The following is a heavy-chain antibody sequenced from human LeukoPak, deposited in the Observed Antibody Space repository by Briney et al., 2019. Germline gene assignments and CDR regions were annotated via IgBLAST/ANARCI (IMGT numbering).Heavy chain of an antibody. CDR3: AKDHAAAAAYYGTDV. Sequence: PGGSLRLSCAASGFTFSSYGMHWVRQAPGKGLEWVAVISYDGSNKYYADSVKGRFTISRDNSKNTLYLQMNSLRAEDTAVYYCAKDHAAAAAYYGTDVWGQGTTVTVSS. J-gene: IGHJ6*02. D-gene: IGHD6-13*01. CDR2: ISYDGSNK. CDR1: GFTFSSYG. V-gene: IGHV3-30*18.